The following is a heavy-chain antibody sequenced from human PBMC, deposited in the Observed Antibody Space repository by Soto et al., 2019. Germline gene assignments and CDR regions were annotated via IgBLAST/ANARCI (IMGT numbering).Heavy chain of an antibody. J-gene: IGHJ6*02. CDR2: IYWDDDQ. Sequence: SGPTLVNPTQTLTLTCTFSGFSLSTSGVGVGWIRQPPAKALEWLALIYWDDDQRYSPSLKSRLTITKNTSKNQVVLTMTNMDSVDTATYYCAHSLVDKGEGLCCITYSASCGMDAWGQGTTVTVS. D-gene: IGHD3-10*01. CDR3: AHSLVDKGEGLCCITYSASCGMDA. V-gene: IGHV2-5*02. CDR1: GFSLSTSGVG.